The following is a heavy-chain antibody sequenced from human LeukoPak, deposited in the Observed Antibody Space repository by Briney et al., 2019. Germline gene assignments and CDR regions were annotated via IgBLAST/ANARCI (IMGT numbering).Heavy chain of an antibody. Sequence: SETLSLTCAVSGVSISPYYWAWIRQPPGKGLEWIGYIHTSGSNNQYPSLKSRVTISVDKSKNHFSLRLTSVTAADTAVYYCARLSGAVHLGDFDLWDQGTMVTVSS. V-gene: IGHV4-4*09. CDR2: IHTSGSN. CDR3: ARLSGAVHLGDFDL. CDR1: GVSISPYY. J-gene: IGHJ3*01. D-gene: IGHD3-3*01.